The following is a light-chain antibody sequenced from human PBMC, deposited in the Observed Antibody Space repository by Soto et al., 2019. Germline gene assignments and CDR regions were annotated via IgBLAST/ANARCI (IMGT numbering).Light chain of an antibody. J-gene: IGLJ2*01. CDR3: CSYAGSRVV. CDR2: EVS. Sequence: QSALTQPRSVSGSPGQSVTISCTGTSSDVGGYNYVSWYQQHPGKAPKLMIYEVSKRPSGVPDRFSGSKSGNTASLTISGLQAEDEADYYCCSYAGSRVVFGGGTKLTVL. V-gene: IGLV2-11*01. CDR1: SSDVGGYNY.